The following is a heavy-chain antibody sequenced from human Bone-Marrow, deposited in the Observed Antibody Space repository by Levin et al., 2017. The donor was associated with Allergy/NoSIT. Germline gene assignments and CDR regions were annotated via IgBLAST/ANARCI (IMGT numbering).Heavy chain of an antibody. J-gene: IGHJ6*03. CDR2: IWYDGSNK. CDR3: VSCPVAGAPRDLGYHYMDV. D-gene: IGHD6-19*01. Sequence: PGESLKISCAASGLTFNNYGMHWVRQAPGKGLEWVAVIWYDGSNKYYADSVKGRFAISRDNSKNTLYLQMNGLGAEDTAVYYCVSCPVAGAPRDLGYHYMDVWGKGTTVTVSS. V-gene: IGHV3-33*01. CDR1: GLTFNNYG.